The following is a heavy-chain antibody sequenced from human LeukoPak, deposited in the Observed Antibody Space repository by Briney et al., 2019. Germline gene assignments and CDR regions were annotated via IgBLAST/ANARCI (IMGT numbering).Heavy chain of an antibody. D-gene: IGHD5-12*01. Sequence: GGSLRLSCAASGFTFSTYWVTWVRQAPGKGLEWVANIKQDGSEKYYVDSVKGRFTISRDNAKNSLYLQMNSLGAEDTAVYYCARGWLIDYCGQGTLVTVSS. CDR1: GFTFSTYW. J-gene: IGHJ4*02. CDR3: ARGWLIDY. V-gene: IGHV3-7*05. CDR2: IKQDGSEK.